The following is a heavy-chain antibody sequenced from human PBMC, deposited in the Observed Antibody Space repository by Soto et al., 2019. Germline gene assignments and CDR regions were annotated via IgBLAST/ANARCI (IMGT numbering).Heavy chain of an antibody. D-gene: IGHD6-6*01. Sequence: ASVKVSCKASGYTFTSYGISWVRQAPGQGLEWMGWISAYNGNTSYAQKLQGRVTMTTDTSTSTAYMELRSLRSDDTAVYYCARSKGAARYYYYYIDFWGKGTTVTVSS. CDR2: ISAYNGNT. CDR3: ARSKGAARYYYYYIDF. V-gene: IGHV1-18*01. J-gene: IGHJ6*03. CDR1: GYTFTSYG.